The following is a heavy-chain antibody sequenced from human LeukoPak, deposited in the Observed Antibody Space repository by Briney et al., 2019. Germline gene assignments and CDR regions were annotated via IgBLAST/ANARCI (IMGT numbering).Heavy chain of an antibody. V-gene: IGHV1-18*01. CDR2: INPYNANK. CDR3: ARERIQLEKFDY. CDR1: GYMFNTYG. D-gene: IGHD1-1*01. J-gene: IGHJ4*02. Sequence: ASVKVSCKASGYMFNTYGISWVRQAPGQRLEWMGWINPYNANKNTAQKFQGRVTTTTDASTSTAYMELRSLRSDDTAVYYCARERIQLEKFDYWGQGTLVTVSS.